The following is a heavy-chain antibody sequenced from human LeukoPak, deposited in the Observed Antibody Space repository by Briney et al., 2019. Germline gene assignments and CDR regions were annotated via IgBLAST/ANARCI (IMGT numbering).Heavy chain of an antibody. D-gene: IGHD1-26*01. CDR3: ASPYSGSYSPPAY. CDR2: IYYSGST. Sequence: KPSETLSLTCTVSGGSISSSSYYWGWIRQPPGKGLKWIGSIYYSGSTYYNPSLKSRVTISVDTSKNQFSLKLSSVTAADTAVYYCASPYSGSYSPPAYWGQGTLVTVSS. J-gene: IGHJ4*02. V-gene: IGHV4-39*01. CDR1: GGSISSSSYY.